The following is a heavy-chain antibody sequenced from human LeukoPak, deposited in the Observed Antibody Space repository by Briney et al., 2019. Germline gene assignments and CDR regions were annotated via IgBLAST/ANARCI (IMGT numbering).Heavy chain of an antibody. Sequence: SETLSLTCTVSGVSISPFYWSWIRQPPGKGLEWIAYIYYSGSTRYSPSLKSRVAIPVSPSNNHVSLTLTSVTGADTAVYYCARGEGATGTTVTTRLDRWGQGTLVTVS. CDR1: GVSISPFY. CDR2: IYYSGST. D-gene: IGHD4-17*01. CDR3: ARGEGATGTTVTTRLDR. V-gene: IGHV4-59*12. J-gene: IGHJ5*02.